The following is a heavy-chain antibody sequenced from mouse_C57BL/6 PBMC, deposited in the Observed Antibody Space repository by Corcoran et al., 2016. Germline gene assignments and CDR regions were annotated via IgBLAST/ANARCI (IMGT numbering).Heavy chain of an antibody. CDR2: IYIGNGYT. V-gene: IGHV1-58*01. CDR3: ARYYYGSSFDY. D-gene: IGHD1-1*01. Sequence: DVQRQQSGAELVSPGSSVKMSCKTSRYTFTSYGINWVKQRPGQGLEWVGYIYIGNGYTEYNEKFKGKATLTSDTSSSTAYMQLSSLTSEDSAIYFCARYYYGSSFDYWGQGTTLTVSS. J-gene: IGHJ2*01. CDR1: RYTFTSYG.